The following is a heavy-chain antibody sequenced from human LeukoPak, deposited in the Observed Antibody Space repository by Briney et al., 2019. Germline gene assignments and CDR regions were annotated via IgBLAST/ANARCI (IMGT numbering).Heavy chain of an antibody. CDR3: ARDSDFARDFDL. V-gene: IGHV4-31*03. J-gene: IGHJ2*01. Sequence: TLSLTCTFSGGSISSGGYYWSWIRQPPGKGLEWIGYIYYSGSTYYNPSLKSRVTISVDTSKNQFSLKLSSVTAADTAVYYCARDSDFARDFDLWGRGTLVTVSS. CDR2: IYYSGST. CDR1: GGSISSGGYY.